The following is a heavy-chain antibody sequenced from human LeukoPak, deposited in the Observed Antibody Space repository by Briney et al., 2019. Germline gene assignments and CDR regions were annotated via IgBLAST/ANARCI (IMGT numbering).Heavy chain of an antibody. CDR2: IKQDGREK. J-gene: IGHJ5*02. CDR1: GFTFSSYW. CDR3: ARDWGGSYDFWSGYTTPVNWFDP. Sequence: GGSLRLSCAASGFTFSSYWMSWVRQAPGKGLEWVANIKQDGREKYYVDSVKGRFTISRDNAKNSLYLQMNSLRAEDTAVYYCARDWGGSYDFWSGYTTPVNWFDPWGQGTLVTVSS. D-gene: IGHD3-3*01. V-gene: IGHV3-7*01.